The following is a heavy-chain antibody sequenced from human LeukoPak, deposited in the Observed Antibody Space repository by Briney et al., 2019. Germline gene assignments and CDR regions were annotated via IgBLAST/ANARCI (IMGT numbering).Heavy chain of an antibody. CDR1: GFTFSSYE. J-gene: IGHJ4*02. V-gene: IGHV3-48*03. Sequence: PGGSLRLSCAASGFTFSSYEMNWVRQAPGKGLEWVSYISSSGSTTYYADSVKGRFTISRDNAKNSLYLQMNSLRAEDTAVYYCARGDYYGSGSPSDYWGQGTLVTVSS. CDR3: ARGDYYGSGSPSDY. D-gene: IGHD3-10*01. CDR2: ISSSGSTT.